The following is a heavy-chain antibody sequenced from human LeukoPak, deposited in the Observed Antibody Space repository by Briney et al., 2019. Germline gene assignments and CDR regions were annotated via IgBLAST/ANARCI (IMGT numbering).Heavy chain of an antibody. J-gene: IGHJ4*02. V-gene: IGHV4-34*01. CDR1: GGSFSGYY. Sequence: SSETLSLTCAVYGGSFSGYYRSWIRQPPGKGLEWIGEINHSGSTYYNPSLKSRVTISVDTSKSQFSLNLTSVTAADTAVYYCARASYYYDGLDYWGQGALVTVSP. CDR3: ARASYYYDGLDY. CDR2: INHSGST. D-gene: IGHD3-22*01.